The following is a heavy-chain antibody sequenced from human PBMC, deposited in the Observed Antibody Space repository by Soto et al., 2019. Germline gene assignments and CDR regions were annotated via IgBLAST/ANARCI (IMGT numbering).Heavy chain of an antibody. D-gene: IGHD3-3*01. CDR3: AKVNDFWTGYYSTNWFDP. Sequence: PSETLSLTCTVSGGSISSYYWSWIRQPPGKGLEWIGYIYYSGSTNYNPSLKSRVTISVDTSKNQFSLKLSSVTAADTAVYYCAKVNDFWTGYYSTNWFDPWGQGTLVTV. V-gene: IGHV4-59*01. CDR1: GGSISSYY. CDR2: IYYSGST. J-gene: IGHJ5*02.